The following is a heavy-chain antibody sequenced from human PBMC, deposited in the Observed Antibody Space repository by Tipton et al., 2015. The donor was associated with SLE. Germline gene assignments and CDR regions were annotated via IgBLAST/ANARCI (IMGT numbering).Heavy chain of an antibody. CDR2: ISSSSSTI. CDR3: ARRPEMVRGVIITRAFDI. CDR1: GFTFSSYS. D-gene: IGHD3-10*01. Sequence: SLRLSCAASGFTFSSYSMNWVRQAPGKGLEWVSYISSSSSTIYYADSVKGRFTISRDNAKNTLYLQMNSLRAEDTAVYYCARRPEMVRGVIITRAFDIWGQGTMVTVSS. J-gene: IGHJ3*02. V-gene: IGHV3-48*01.